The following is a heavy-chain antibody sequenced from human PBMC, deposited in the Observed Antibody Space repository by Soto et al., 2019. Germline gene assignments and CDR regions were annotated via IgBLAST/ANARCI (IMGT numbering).Heavy chain of an antibody. CDR2: IIPIFGTA. J-gene: IGHJ6*02. CDR3: ARCPGDKYYYYYYGMDV. V-gene: IGHV1-69*13. D-gene: IGHD3-16*01. Sequence: SVKVSCKASGGTFSSYAISWVRQAPGQGLEWMGGIIPIFGTANYAQKFQGRVTITADEATSTAYMELSSLRSEDTAVYYCARCPGDKYYYYYYGMDVWGQGTTVTVSS. CDR1: GGTFSSYA.